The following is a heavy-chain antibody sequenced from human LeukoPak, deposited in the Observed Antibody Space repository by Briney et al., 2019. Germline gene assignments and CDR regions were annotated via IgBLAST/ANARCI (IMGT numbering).Heavy chain of an antibody. Sequence: SETLSLTCTASGGSISSSSYYWGWIRQPPGKGLEWIGSIYYSGSTYYNPSLKSRVTISVDTSKNQFSLKLSSVTAADTAVYYCATLEYSSSCFDYWGQGTLVTVSS. D-gene: IGHD6-6*01. J-gene: IGHJ4*02. CDR3: ATLEYSSSCFDY. CDR2: IYYSGST. V-gene: IGHV4-39*01. CDR1: GGSISSSSYY.